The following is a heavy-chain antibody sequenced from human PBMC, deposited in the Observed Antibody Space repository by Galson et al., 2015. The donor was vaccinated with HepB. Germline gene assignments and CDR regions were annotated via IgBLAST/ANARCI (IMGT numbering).Heavy chain of an antibody. J-gene: IGHJ5*02. D-gene: IGHD5-12*01. V-gene: IGHV1-8*02. CDR1: GYTFTSYG. CDR3: ARKGGYSGYDYPNWFDP. Sequence: SVKVSCKASGYTFTSYGISWVRQAPGQGLEWMGWMNPNSGNTGYAQKFQGRVTMTRNTSISTAYMELSSLRSEDTAVYYCARKGGYSGYDYPNWFDPWGQGTLVTVSS. CDR2: MNPNSGNT.